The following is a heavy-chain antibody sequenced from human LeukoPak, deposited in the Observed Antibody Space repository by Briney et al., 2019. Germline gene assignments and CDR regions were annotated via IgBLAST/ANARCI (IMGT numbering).Heavy chain of an antibody. CDR1: GFAFSSYG. CDR2: IWYDGSKK. V-gene: IGHV3-33*01. J-gene: IGHJ4*02. Sequence: GGSLRLSCAASGFAFSSYGMHWVRQAPGKGLEWVAIIWYDGSKKFYADSVKGRFTISRDNARNSLYLQMNSLRAEDTAVYFCARSRYDSYGYFFCDYWGQGTLVTVSS. D-gene: IGHD5-18*01. CDR3: ARSRYDSYGYFFCDY.